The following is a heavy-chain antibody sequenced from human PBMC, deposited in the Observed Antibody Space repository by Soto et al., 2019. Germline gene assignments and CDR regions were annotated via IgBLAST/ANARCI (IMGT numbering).Heavy chain of an antibody. CDR1: VGSFTNSSYY. J-gene: IGHJ4*02. V-gene: IGHV4-39*01. CDR2: VYYRGRS. Sequence: SESLSLTCTVSVGSFTNSSYYWGWLLRSPGKGLEWIGSVYYRGRSYSKSSVKSRVTISVDTSKNRFSLSLNSVTASDTAVYFCVSQRTTVPTQAYFDYWGPGALVTVSS. D-gene: IGHD4-17*01. CDR3: VSQRTTVPTQAYFDY.